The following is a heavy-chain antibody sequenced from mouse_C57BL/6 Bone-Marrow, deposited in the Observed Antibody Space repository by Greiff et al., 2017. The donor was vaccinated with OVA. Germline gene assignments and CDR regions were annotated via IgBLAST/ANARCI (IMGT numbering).Heavy chain of an antibody. CDR1: GFTFSSYG. D-gene: IGHD1-3*01. V-gene: IGHV5-6*01. CDR2: ISSGGSYT. Sequence: EVLLVESGGDLVKPGGSLKLSCAASGFTFSSYGMSWVRQTPDKRLEWVATISSGGSYTYYPASVTGRFTISRDNDKNTLYMQMSSLKSKHTAMDNCARHGITTHYYFDYWGQGTTLTVSS. J-gene: IGHJ2*01. CDR3: ARHGITTHYYFDY.